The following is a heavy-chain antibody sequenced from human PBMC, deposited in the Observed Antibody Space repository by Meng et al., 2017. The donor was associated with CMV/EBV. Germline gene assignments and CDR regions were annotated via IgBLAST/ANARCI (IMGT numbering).Heavy chain of an antibody. V-gene: IGHV3-21*01. Sequence: GGSLRPSCAASGFIFSTYSMNWVRQAPGKGLEWVSTISSSGGDIYYADSMKGRFTISRDNAKKSLYLQMNSLRAEDTAVYYCVRDLRIAFDYWGQGTLVTVSS. D-gene: IGHD2-21*01. CDR1: GFIFSTYS. CDR3: VRDLRIAFDY. CDR2: ISSSGGDI. J-gene: IGHJ4*02.